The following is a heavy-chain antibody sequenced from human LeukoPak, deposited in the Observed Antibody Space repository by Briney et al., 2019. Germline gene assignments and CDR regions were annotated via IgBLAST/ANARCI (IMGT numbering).Heavy chain of an antibody. D-gene: IGHD3-10*01. CDR2: INADGSST. V-gene: IGHV3-74*01. Sequence: GGSLRLSCAASGFTFDDYAMHLVRQAPGKGLQWVSRINADGSSTGHADSVKGRLTISRDNAKNTLYLQINSLRAEDTAVYYCAREYYASGDYWGQGTLVTVSS. CDR1: GFTFDDYA. CDR3: AREYYASGDY. J-gene: IGHJ4*02.